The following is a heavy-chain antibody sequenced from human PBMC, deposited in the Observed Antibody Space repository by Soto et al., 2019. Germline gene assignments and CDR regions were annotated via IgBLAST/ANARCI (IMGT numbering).Heavy chain of an antibody. D-gene: IGHD6-19*01. Sequence: PGGSLRFSCAASGFTFSSYSMNWVRQAPGKGLEWVSSISSSSSYIYYADSVKGRFTISRDNAKNSLYLQMNSLRAEDTAVYYCARAVLIGWYRASWFDYWGQGTLVTISS. CDR3: ARAVLIGWYRASWFDY. CDR1: GFTFSSYS. J-gene: IGHJ4*02. V-gene: IGHV3-21*01. CDR2: ISSSSSYI.